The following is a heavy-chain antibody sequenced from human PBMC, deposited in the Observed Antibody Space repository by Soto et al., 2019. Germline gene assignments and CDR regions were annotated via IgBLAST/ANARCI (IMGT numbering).Heavy chain of an antibody. CDR2: INSYEHGP. D-gene: IGHD6-19*01. CDR3: AKLRAKSHIAVAFDY. V-gene: IGHV3-23*01. Sequence: GGSLRLSCAASGFIFSKYALTWVRQSPGKGLEWVSAINSYEHGPYYIDSVRGRFTISRNNSKNMVYLKMNDLRADDTAVYYCAKLRAKSHIAVAFDYWGQGAQVSVSS. CDR1: GFIFSKYA. J-gene: IGHJ4*02.